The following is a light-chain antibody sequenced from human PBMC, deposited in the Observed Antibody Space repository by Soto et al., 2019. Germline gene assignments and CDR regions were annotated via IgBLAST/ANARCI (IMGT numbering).Light chain of an antibody. CDR1: QSVSSN. CDR3: RQYNNWPPWT. J-gene: IGKJ1*01. CDR2: GAS. Sequence: EILMTQSPATLSVSPGERATLSCRASQSVSSNLAWYQQKPGQAPRLLIYGASTRATGIPARFSGSGSGTEFTLSISSLQSEDFAVYYCRQYNNWPPWTFGQGTKVEIK. V-gene: IGKV3-15*01.